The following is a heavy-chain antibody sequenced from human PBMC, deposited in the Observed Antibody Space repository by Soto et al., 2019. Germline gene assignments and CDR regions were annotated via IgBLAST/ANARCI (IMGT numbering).Heavy chain of an antibody. CDR2: ISGSGGST. CDR1: GFTVSSYA. Sequence: SLRLSCAASGFTVSSYAMSWVRQAPGKGLEWVSAISGSGGSTYYADSVKGRFTISRDNSKNTLYLQMNSLRAEDTAVYYCAKDMMDYYDSSGNNWFDPWGQGTLVTVSS. D-gene: IGHD3-22*01. J-gene: IGHJ5*02. CDR3: AKDMMDYYDSSGNNWFDP. V-gene: IGHV3-23*01.